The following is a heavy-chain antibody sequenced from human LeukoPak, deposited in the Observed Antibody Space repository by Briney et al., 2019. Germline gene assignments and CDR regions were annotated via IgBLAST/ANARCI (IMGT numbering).Heavy chain of an antibody. D-gene: IGHD3-10*01. CDR2: IHPGTGDT. V-gene: IGHV1-2*02. CDR1: VHTFTVYY. Sequence: ASVTVSFKSSVHTFTVYYIHWVRQAPGQGLEWMGWIHPGTGDTNYAQRFQGRVTVTRDTSIPTAYMELSSLKSDDTAVYYCASYASGYNWLKAWGQGTLVTVSS. CDR3: ASYASGYNWLKA. J-gene: IGHJ5*02.